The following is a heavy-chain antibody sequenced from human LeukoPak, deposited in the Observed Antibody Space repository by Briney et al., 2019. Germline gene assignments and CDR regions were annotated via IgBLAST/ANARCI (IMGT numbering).Heavy chain of an antibody. V-gene: IGHV3-48*03. CDR2: ISGSGSTI. CDR3: ARDLRGYSYGYFDY. CDR1: GFTFSNYE. Sequence: PGGSLRLSCAASGFTFSNYEMNWVRQAPGKGLEWVSYISGSGSTIYYADSVKGRFTISRDNSKNTLYLQMNSLRAEDTAVYYCARDLRGYSYGYFDYWGQGTLVTVSS. D-gene: IGHD5-18*01. J-gene: IGHJ4*02.